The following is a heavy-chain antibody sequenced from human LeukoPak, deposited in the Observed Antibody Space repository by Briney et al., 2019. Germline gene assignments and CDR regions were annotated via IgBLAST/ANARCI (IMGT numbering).Heavy chain of an antibody. V-gene: IGHV3-9*03. CDR2: ISWNSGRI. Sequence: GGSLRLSCAASGLTFDDYGMHWIRQAPGKGLEWVSGISWNSGRIGYADSVKGRFTISRDNAKNSLYLQMNSLRAEDMALYYCAKDTQADYYDSSGYTDYWGQGTLVTVSS. CDR3: AKDTQADYYDSSGYTDY. CDR1: GLTFDDYG. D-gene: IGHD3-22*01. J-gene: IGHJ4*02.